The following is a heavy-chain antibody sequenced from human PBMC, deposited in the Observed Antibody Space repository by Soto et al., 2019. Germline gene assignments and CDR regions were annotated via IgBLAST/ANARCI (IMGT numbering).Heavy chain of an antibody. CDR1: GFTFSSYD. CDR3: ARGGGRVATPWFDP. D-gene: IGHD5-12*01. V-gene: IGHV3-13*04. CDR2: IGTAGDT. Sequence: EVQLVESGGGLVQPGGSLRLSCAASGFTFSSYDMHWVRQATGKGLEWVSAIGTAGDTYYPGSVKGRFTISRENAKNSLYLQMNSLRAGDTAVYYCARGGGRVATPWFDPWGQGTLGTVSS. J-gene: IGHJ5*02.